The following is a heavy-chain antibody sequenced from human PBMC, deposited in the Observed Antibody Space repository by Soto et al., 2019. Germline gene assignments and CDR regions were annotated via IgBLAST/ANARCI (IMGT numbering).Heavy chain of an antibody. CDR1: GATFSSYA. CDR2: IIPIFGTA. CDR3: ARVGKGSSNYDILTGYYASWFDP. D-gene: IGHD3-9*01. Sequence: GASVKVSSNASGATFSSYAISWVRQAPGQGLEWMGGIIPIFGTANYAQKFQGRVTITADESTSTAYMELSSLRSEDTAVYYCARVGKGSSNYDILTGYYASWFDPWGQGTLVTVSS. V-gene: IGHV1-69*13. J-gene: IGHJ5*02.